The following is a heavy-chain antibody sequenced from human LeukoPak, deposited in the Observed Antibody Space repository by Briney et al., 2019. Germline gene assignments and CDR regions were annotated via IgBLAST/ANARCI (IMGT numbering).Heavy chain of an antibody. CDR2: ISYDGSNK. D-gene: IGHD1-26*01. CDR1: GFTFSNYG. J-gene: IGHJ4*02. CDR3: ARDFLSWGATTLGYFDY. Sequence: PGGSLRLSCAASGFTFSNYGMHWVRQAPGKGLEWVAVISYDGSNKYYADSVKGRFTISRDNSKNTLYLQMNSLRVEDTAVYYCARDFLSWGATTLGYFDYWGQGTLVTVSS. V-gene: IGHV3-30*12.